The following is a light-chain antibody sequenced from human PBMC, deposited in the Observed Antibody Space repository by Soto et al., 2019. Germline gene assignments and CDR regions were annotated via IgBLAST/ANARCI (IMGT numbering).Light chain of an antibody. CDR3: AAWDDSLNGPYVV. J-gene: IGLJ2*01. Sequence: QPVLTQPPSVSEAPRQRVTISCSGTSSNIGNNAVNWYQQLPGKAPKLLIYYDDLLPSGVSDRFSGSKSGTSASLAISGLQSEDEDDYYCAAWDDSLNGPYVVFGGGTKLTVL. V-gene: IGLV1-36*01. CDR2: YDD. CDR1: SSNIGNNA.